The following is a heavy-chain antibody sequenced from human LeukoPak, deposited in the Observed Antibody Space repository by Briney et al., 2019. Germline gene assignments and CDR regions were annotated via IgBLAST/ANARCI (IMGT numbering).Heavy chain of an antibody. CDR1: DSSFRSHD. Sequence: PGGSLTLSCAASDSSFRSHDMSWVRQTLEKGLEWVSSIAGDGASFYADSVRGRFTISRDKSQHILYLQMNSLRADDTAIYYCAKGPNFGSWRAVDYWGQGSLVTVSS. D-gene: IGHD3-10*01. V-gene: IGHV3-23*01. J-gene: IGHJ4*02. CDR3: AKGPNFGSWRAVDY. CDR2: IAGDGAS.